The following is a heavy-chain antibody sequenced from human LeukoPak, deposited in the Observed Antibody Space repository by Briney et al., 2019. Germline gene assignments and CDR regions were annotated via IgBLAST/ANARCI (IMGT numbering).Heavy chain of an antibody. CDR3: AGYYDSSGYYRNWYFDL. D-gene: IGHD3-22*01. J-gene: IGHJ2*01. V-gene: IGHV3-30*02. CDR2: IRYDGSNK. CDR1: GFTFSSYG. Sequence: GGSLRLSCAASGFTFSSYGMHWVRQAPGKGLEWVAFIRYDGSNKYYADSVKGRFTISRDNSKNTLYLQMNSLRAEDTAVYYCAGYYDSSGYYRNWYFDLWGRGTLVTVSS.